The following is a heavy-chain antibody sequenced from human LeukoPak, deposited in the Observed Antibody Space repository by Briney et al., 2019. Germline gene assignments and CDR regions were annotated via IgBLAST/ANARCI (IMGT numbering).Heavy chain of an antibody. CDR2: ISGSGGST. D-gene: IGHD2-15*01. CDR1: GFTFSSYA. V-gene: IGHV3-23*01. Sequence: GGSLRLPCAASGFTFSSYAMSWVRQAPGKGLEWVSAISGSGGSTYYADSVKGRFTISRDNSKNTLYLQMNSLRAEDTAVYYCATNIVVVVAARVGMDVWGQGTTVTVSS. CDR3: ATNIVVVVAARVGMDV. J-gene: IGHJ6*02.